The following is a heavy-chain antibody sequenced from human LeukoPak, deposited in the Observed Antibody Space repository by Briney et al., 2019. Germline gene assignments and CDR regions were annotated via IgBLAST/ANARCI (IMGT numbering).Heavy chain of an antibody. Sequence: GGSLRLSCAASGFTFSSYWMTWVRQAPGKGLEWVANIKEDGGEGYYVDSVKGRFTVSRDNAKNSLYLQLTSLRAEDTAVYYCATRYCTISACRASSYKSFDVWGKGTTVTVSS. V-gene: IGHV3-7*01. D-gene: IGHD2-8*01. J-gene: IGHJ6*04. CDR1: GFTFSSYW. CDR2: IKEDGGEG. CDR3: ATRYCTISACRASSYKSFDV.